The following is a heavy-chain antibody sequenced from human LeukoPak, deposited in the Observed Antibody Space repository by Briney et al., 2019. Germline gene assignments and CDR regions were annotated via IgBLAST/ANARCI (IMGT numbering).Heavy chain of an antibody. V-gene: IGHV3-21*04. CDR3: AKVRAPSGWFNSDY. CDR2: ISSSSSYI. D-gene: IGHD6-19*01. J-gene: IGHJ4*02. Sequence: GGSLRLSCAASGFTFSSYSMNWVRQAPGKGLEWVSSISSSSSYIYYADSVKGRFTISRDNAKNSLYLQMNSLRAEDTAAYYCAKVRAPSGWFNSDYWGQGTLVTVSS. CDR1: GFTFSSYS.